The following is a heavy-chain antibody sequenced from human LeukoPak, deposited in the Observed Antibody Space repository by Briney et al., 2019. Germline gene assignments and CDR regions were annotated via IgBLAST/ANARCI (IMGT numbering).Heavy chain of an antibody. CDR3: AELGITMIGGV. CDR1: GFTFSSSW. J-gene: IGHJ6*04. CDR2: ISSSGSTV. Sequence: GGSLRLSCAGSGFTFSSSWMNWVRQAPGKGLEWVSYISSSGSTVYYADSVKGRFTISRDNAKNSLYLQMNSLRAEDTAVYYCAELGITMIGGVWGKGTTVTISS. V-gene: IGHV3-48*03. D-gene: IGHD3-10*02.